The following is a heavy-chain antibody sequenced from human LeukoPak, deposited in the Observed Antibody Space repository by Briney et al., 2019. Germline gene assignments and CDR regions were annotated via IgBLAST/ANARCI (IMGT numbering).Heavy chain of an antibody. V-gene: IGHV3-7*03. CDR2: INHNGNVN. D-gene: IGHD2-15*01. Sequence: GGSLRLSCAASGFTFSSYWMNWARQAPGKGLEWVASINHNGNVNYYVDSVKGRFTISRDNAKNSLYLQMSNLRAEDTAVYFCARGGGLDVWGQGTMVTVSS. J-gene: IGHJ3*01. CDR3: ARGGGLDV. CDR1: GFTFSSYW.